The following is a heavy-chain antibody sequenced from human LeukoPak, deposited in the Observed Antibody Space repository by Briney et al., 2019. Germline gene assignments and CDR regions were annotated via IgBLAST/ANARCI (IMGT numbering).Heavy chain of an antibody. Sequence: ASVKVSCKAPGYTFTSYDINWVRQATGQGLEWMGWMNPNSGNTGYAQKFQGRVTMTRNTSISTAYMELSSLRSEDTAVYYCARGSGYSSSWVDVRGFDYWGQGTLVTVSS. V-gene: IGHV1-8*01. J-gene: IGHJ4*02. D-gene: IGHD6-13*01. CDR2: MNPNSGNT. CDR3: ARGSGYSSSWVDVRGFDY. CDR1: GYTFTSYD.